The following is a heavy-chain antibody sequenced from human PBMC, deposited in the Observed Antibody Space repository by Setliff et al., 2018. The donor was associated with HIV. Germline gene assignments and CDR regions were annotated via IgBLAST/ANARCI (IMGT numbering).Heavy chain of an antibody. CDR3: ARDLSPYGSGDPYYYYGMDV. CDR1: GYSISSGYY. V-gene: IGHV4-38-2*02. CDR2: IYYTGST. J-gene: IGHJ6*02. D-gene: IGHD3-10*01. Sequence: PSETLSLTCAVSGYSISSGYYWGWIRQPPGRGLEWIGYIYYTGSTYYHPSLKSRVLISVDTSNNIFSLSLRSVTAADTAVYYCARDLSPYGSGDPYYYYGMDVWGQGTTVTVSS.